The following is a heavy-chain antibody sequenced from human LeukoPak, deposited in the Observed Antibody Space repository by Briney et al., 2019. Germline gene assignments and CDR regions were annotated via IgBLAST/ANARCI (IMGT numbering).Heavy chain of an antibody. Sequence: GGSLRLSCAASGFTFINYAMHWVREAPGKGLVWVADISNDGNDKYNADSVKGRFTISRDNSKNTLYLQTNSLRPEDTAVYYCARDGDIGAAGYYFDYWGQGTLVTVSS. CDR1: GFTFINYA. CDR2: ISNDGNDK. J-gene: IGHJ4*02. CDR3: ARDGDIGAAGYYFDY. V-gene: IGHV3-30-3*01. D-gene: IGHD6-13*01.